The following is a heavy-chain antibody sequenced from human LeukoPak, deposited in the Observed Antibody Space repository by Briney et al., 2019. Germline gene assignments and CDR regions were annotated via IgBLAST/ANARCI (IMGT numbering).Heavy chain of an antibody. D-gene: IGHD3-3*01. J-gene: IGHJ6*02. CDR2: ITGSGGTT. Sequence: PGRSLRLSCAASGCTFSRYAMSWVRQAPGKGLEWASLITGSGGTTYYADSVKGRFTISRDNSKNTLYLQMNSLRAEDAAVYYCAKDFWSGNYQSGGLDVWAQGSTVTVSS. CDR3: AKDFWSGNYQSGGLDV. V-gene: IGHV3-23*01. CDR1: GCTFSRYA.